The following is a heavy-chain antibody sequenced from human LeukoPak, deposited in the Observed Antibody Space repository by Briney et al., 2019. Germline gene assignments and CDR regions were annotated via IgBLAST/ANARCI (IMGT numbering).Heavy chain of an antibody. CDR3: AKDIQLST. V-gene: IGHV3-23*01. J-gene: IGHJ3*01. Sequence: GGSLRLSCAASGFTFSVAAMTWVRRAPGKGLEWVSLIGASGESTYYADSVKGRFTISRDNSKNTLSLQLSSLRVEDTAMYFCAKDIQLSTWGLGTMVTVSS. CDR2: IGASGEST. CDR1: GFTFSVAA. D-gene: IGHD5-24*01.